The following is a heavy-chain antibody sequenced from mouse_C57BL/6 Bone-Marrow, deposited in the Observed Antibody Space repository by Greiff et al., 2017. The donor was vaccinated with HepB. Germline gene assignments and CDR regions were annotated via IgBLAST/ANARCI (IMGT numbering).Heavy chain of an antibody. Sequence: EVQVVESGPELVKPGASVKIPCKASGYTFTDYNMDWVKQSHGKSLEWIGDINPNNGGTIYNQKFKGKATLTVDKSSSTAYMELRSLTSEDTAVYYCARGTRDYDIGYFDVWGTGTTVTVSS. J-gene: IGHJ1*03. D-gene: IGHD2-4*01. CDR1: GYTFTDYN. V-gene: IGHV1-18*01. CDR3: ARGTRDYDIGYFDV. CDR2: INPNNGGT.